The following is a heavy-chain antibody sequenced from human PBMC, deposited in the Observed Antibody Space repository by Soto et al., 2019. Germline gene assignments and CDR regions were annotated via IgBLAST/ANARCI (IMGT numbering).Heavy chain of an antibody. CDR1: GGSISSSSYY. D-gene: IGHD5-18*01. CDR2: IYYSGST. J-gene: IGHJ4*02. V-gene: IGHV4-39*01. Sequence: PSETLSLSCTVSGGSISSSSYYWGWIRQPPGKGLEWIGSIYYSGSTYYTPSLKSRVTISVDTSKNQFSLKLSSVTAADTAVYYCASIYSYGPLYYFDYWGQGTLVTVSS. CDR3: ASIYSYGPLYYFDY.